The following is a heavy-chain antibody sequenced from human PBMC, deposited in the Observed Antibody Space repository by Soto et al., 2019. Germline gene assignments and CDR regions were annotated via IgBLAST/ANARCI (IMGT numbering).Heavy chain of an antibody. CDR2: ISSSSSYT. CDR1: GFTFSDYY. V-gene: IGHV3-11*05. J-gene: IGHJ3*02. D-gene: IGHD2-21*02. Sequence: PGGSLRLSCAASGFTFSDYYMSWIRQAPGKGLEWVSYISSSSSYTNYADSVKGRFTISRDNAKNSLYLQMNSLRAEDTAVYYCARDMYGGDKTDAFAIWGQGTMVTVSS. CDR3: ARDMYGGDKTDAFAI.